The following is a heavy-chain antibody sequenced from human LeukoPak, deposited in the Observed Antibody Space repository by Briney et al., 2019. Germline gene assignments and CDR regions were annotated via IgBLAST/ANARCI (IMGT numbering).Heavy chain of an antibody. V-gene: IGHV4-34*01. CDR3: ARGPTVVTPVDY. D-gene: IGHD4-23*01. CDR2: INHSGST. CDR1: GGSFSGYY. Sequence: PSETLSLTCAFYGGSFSGYYWSWIRQPPGKGLEWIGEINHSGSTNYNPSLKSRVTISVDTSKNQFSLKLSSVTAADTAVYYCARGPTVVTPVDYWGQGTLVTVSS. J-gene: IGHJ4*02.